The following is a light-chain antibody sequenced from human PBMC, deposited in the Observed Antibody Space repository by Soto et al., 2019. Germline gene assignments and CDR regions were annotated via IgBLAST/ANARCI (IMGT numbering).Light chain of an antibody. Sequence: DLQMTQSPSSLPASVGDRVTITCRASQSIRNNLNWYQQKPGKAPKLLIYSASTLQSGVPSRFSGSGSGTDFTLTISSLQPEDFATYYCQQSYSTPLTFGGGTKVEIK. J-gene: IGKJ4*01. CDR2: SAS. CDR1: QSIRNN. CDR3: QQSYSTPLT. V-gene: IGKV1-39*01.